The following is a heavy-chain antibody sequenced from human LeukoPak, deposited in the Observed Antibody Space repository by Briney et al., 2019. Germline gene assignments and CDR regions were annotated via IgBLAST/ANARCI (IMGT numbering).Heavy chain of an antibody. Sequence: SGGSLRLSCAASGFTVSSNYLSWVRQAPGKGLEWVSLLYSAGRTYYADSVKGRFTISRDISKNTLYLQMDSLRAEDTAVYYCARSVLIRGVMDDWGQGTLVTVSS. J-gene: IGHJ4*02. V-gene: IGHV3-66*01. CDR2: LYSAGRT. CDR3: ARSVLIRGVMDD. D-gene: IGHD3-10*01. CDR1: GFTVSSNY.